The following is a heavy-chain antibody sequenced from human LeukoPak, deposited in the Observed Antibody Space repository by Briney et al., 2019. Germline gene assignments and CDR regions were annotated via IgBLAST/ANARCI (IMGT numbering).Heavy chain of an antibody. J-gene: IGHJ4*02. CDR2: IYYSGST. CDR1: GGSISSSSYY. CDR3: ARTTYYYDSSGYYTGSHYFDY. D-gene: IGHD3-22*01. Sequence: SGTLSLTCTVSGGSISSSSYYWGWIRQPPGKGLEWIGSIYYSGSTYYNPSLKSRVTISVDTSKNQFSLKPSSVTAADTAVYYCARTTYYYDSSGYYTGSHYFDYWGQGTLVTVSS. V-gene: IGHV4-39*07.